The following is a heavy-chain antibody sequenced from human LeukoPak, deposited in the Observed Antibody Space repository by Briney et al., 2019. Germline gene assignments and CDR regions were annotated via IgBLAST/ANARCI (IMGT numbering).Heavy chain of an antibody. Sequence: PSETLSLTCTVSGGSIGTSYWSWIRQPPGKGLEWIGYIYYNGRTNSNSSLKSRVTTSVDTSKNQFSLKLSSVTAADTAVYYCARGYGSYSASYNWFDPWGQGTLVTVSS. CDR1: GGSIGTSY. CDR2: IYYNGRT. V-gene: IGHV4-59*01. J-gene: IGHJ5*02. D-gene: IGHD1-26*01. CDR3: ARGYGSYSASYNWFDP.